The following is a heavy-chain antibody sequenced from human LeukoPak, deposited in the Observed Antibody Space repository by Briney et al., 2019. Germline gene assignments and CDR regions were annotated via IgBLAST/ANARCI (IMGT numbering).Heavy chain of an antibody. V-gene: IGHV3-7*01. Sequence: GGSLRLSCAASGFTFSSYWMNWARQAPGKGLEWVASINHNGNVDYYVDSVKGRFTISRDNAKNSLYLQMNSLRDEDTAVCYCARDQISSSLYKEPLDYWGQGTLAAVSS. CDR3: ARDQISSSLYKEPLDY. CDR2: INHNGNVD. CDR1: GFTFSSYW. J-gene: IGHJ4*02. D-gene: IGHD6-13*01.